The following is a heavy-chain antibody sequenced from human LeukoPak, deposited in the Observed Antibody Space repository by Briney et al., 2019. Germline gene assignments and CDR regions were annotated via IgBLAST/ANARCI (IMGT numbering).Heavy chain of an antibody. CDR3: ARADGALDY. J-gene: IGHJ4*02. CDR2: IYSGGST. CDR1: GFSVSTTY. V-gene: IGHV3-66*01. D-gene: IGHD3-16*01. Sequence: GGSLRLSCAAAGFSVSTTYMNWGRQAPGKGLEWVSVIYSGGSTYYADSVKGRFTISRDNSNNTLYLQMNSLRAEDTAVYYCARADGALDYWGPGTLVTVSS.